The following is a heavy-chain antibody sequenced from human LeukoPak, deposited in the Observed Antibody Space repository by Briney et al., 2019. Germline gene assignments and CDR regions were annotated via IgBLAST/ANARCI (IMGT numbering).Heavy chain of an antibody. V-gene: IGHV3-30-3*01. CDR2: ISYDGSNK. CDR1: GFTFSSYA. D-gene: IGHD6-19*01. J-gene: IGHJ5*02. Sequence: QPGRSLRLSCAASGFTFSSYAMHWARQAPGKGLEWVAVISYDGSNKYYADSVKGRFTISRDNSKNTLYLQMNSLRAEDTAVYYCARMYSSGSVNWFDPWGQGTLVTVSS. CDR3: ARMYSSGSVNWFDP.